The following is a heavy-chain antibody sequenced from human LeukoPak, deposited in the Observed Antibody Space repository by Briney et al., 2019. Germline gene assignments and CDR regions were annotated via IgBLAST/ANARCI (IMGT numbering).Heavy chain of an antibody. CDR1: GGSISSYY. CDR2: IYYSGST. J-gene: IGHJ4*02. V-gene: IGHV4-59*08. CDR3: ATLAYSSSWYGDY. D-gene: IGHD6-13*01. Sequence: SETLSLTCTVSGGSISSYYWGWIRQPPGKGLEWIGYIYYSGSTNYNPSLKSRVTISVDTSKNQFSLKLSSVTAADTAVYYCATLAYSSSWYGDYWGQGTLVTVSS.